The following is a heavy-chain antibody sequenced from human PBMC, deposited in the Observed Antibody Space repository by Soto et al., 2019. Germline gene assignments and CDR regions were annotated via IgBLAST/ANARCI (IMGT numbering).Heavy chain of an antibody. V-gene: IGHV3-48*02. CDR2: ISSSISTM. D-gene: IGHD5-18*01. J-gene: IGHJ4*02. Sequence: EVQLVESGGGLVQPGGSLRLSCAASGFTFSSYSMNWVRQAPGKGLEWLSYISSSISTMHYADSVKGRFTISRDNAKNSLYLQINSLRDEDTAVYYCAREVRDTAVADLDYWGQGTLVTVSS. CDR1: GFTFSSYS. CDR3: AREVRDTAVADLDY.